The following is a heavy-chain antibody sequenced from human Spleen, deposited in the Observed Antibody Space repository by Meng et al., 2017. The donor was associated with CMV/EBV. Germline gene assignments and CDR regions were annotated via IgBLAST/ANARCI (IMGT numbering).Heavy chain of an antibody. CDR2: TYYSSKWYF. V-gene: IGHV6-1*01. CDR3: ARERIAVAGGFG. D-gene: IGHD6-19*01. CDR1: GDSVSSNSAA. J-gene: IGHJ4*02. Sequence: SGDSVSSNSAAWNWIRQSPSRGLEWLGRTYYSSKWYFDYAVSVKSRITINPDTSRNQFSLHLKSVTPDDTAVYYCARERIAVAGGFGWGPGTLVTVSS.